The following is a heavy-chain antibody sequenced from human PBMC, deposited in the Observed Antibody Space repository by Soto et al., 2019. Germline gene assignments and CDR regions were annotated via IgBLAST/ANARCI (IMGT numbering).Heavy chain of an antibody. CDR3: ATRLIAAAGTGLWGRYYYGMDV. Sequence: SETLSLTCTVSGGSISSGNYYRSSIRQPPGNGLEWFGFISYSGSAYYNPSLKSRVTISVDTSKNQFSLRLTSVTAEDTAVYYCATRLIAAAGTGLWGRYYYGMDVWGQGTTVTVSS. D-gene: IGHD6-13*01. J-gene: IGHJ6*02. V-gene: IGHV4-30-4*01. CDR1: GGSISSGNYY. CDR2: ISYSGSA.